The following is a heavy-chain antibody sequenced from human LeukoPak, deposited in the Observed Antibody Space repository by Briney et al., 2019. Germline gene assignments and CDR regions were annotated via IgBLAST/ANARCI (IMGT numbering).Heavy chain of an antibody. V-gene: IGHV1-46*01. D-gene: IGHD6-25*01. CDR2: INPSGGST. J-gene: IGHJ6*03. CDR1: GYTFTSYY. CDR3: ARGGVSKYYYYYYMDV. Sequence: ASVKVSCKASGYTFTSYYMHWVRQAPGQGLEWMGIINPSGGSTSYAQKFQGRVTMTRDMSTSTVYMELSSLRSEDTAVYYCARGGVSKYYYYYYMDVWGKGTTVTASS.